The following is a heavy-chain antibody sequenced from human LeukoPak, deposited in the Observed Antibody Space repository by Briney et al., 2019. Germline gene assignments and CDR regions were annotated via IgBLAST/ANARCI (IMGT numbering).Heavy chain of an antibody. J-gene: IGHJ2*01. V-gene: IGHV4-59*05. Sequence: GSLRLSCADSGFTLSSYVMNWVRQAPGRGREWVGSIYYSGSTYYNPPLKSRVTISVDTSKNQFSLKRSSVSAADTAVYYCARGGTVTPVGYFDLWGRGTLVTVSS. D-gene: IGHD4-17*01. CDR2: IYYSGST. CDR1: GFTLSSYVM. CDR3: ARGGTVTPVGYFDL.